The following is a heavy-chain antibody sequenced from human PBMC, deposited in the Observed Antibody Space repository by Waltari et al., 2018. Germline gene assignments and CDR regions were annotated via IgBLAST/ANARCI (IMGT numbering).Heavy chain of an antibody. J-gene: IGHJ4*02. Sequence: QVQLLESGGGVVQPGGSLRLSCAASGLAFRSYGMHGVRQAPGKGLEWVAYLRYDGTNKYYADSVKGRFTISRDNSKNTLYLQMNSLRGEDTAVYYCAKDPLYDWGQGTLVTVSS. CDR3: AKDPLYD. CDR1: GLAFRSYG. CDR2: LRYDGTNK. V-gene: IGHV3-30*02. D-gene: IGHD4-17*01.